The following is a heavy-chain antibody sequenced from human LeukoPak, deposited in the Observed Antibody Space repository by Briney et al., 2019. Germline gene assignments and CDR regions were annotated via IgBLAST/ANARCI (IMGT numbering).Heavy chain of an antibody. Sequence: PSETLSLTCTVSGGSISSYYWSWIRQPPGKGLEWIGYIYYSGSTNYNPSLKSRVTISVDTSKNQFSLKLSSVTAADTAVYYCARGFGSYSYPVDAFDIWGQGTMVTVSS. CDR2: IYYSGST. V-gene: IGHV4-59*01. J-gene: IGHJ3*02. D-gene: IGHD1-26*01. CDR3: ARGFGSYSYPVDAFDI. CDR1: GGSISSYY.